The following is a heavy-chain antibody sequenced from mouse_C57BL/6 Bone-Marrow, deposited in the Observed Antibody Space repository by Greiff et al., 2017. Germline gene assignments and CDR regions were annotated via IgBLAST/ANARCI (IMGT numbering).Heavy chain of an antibody. Sequence: EVQLVESGGGLVQPKGSLKLSCAASGFSFNTYAMNWVRQAPGKGLEWVARIRSKSNNYATYYADSVKDRFTISRDDSESMLYLQMNNLKTEDTAMYYCVRQWLHYDGSREGAMDYWGQGTSVTVSS. J-gene: IGHJ4*01. CDR3: VRQWLHYDGSREGAMDY. CDR2: IRSKSNNYAT. V-gene: IGHV10-1*01. D-gene: IGHD1-1*01. CDR1: GFSFNTYA.